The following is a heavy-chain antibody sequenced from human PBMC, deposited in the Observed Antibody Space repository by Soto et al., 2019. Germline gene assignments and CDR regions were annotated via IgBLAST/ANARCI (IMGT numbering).Heavy chain of an antibody. CDR3: ARHTIHGRTFDY. V-gene: IGHV4-39*01. CDR1: GGSISSSSYY. CDR2: IYYSGST. Sequence: QLQLQESGPGLVKPSETLSLTCTVSGGSISSSSYYWGWIRQPPGKGLEWIGSIYYSGSTYYNPSLKSRVTISVDTSKNQFSLKLSSVTAADTAVYYCARHTIHGRTFDYWGQGTLVTVSS. D-gene: IGHD1-7*01. J-gene: IGHJ4*02.